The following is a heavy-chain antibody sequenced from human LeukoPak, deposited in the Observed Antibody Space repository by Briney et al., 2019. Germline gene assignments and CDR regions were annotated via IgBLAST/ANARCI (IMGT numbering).Heavy chain of an antibody. CDR2: ISGSGSST. CDR3: AKGAEDYVWGSIGF. V-gene: IGHV3-23*01. D-gene: IGHD3-16*01. J-gene: IGHJ4*02. Sequence: GGSLRLSCAASEFTFSNYPMSWVRQAPGKGLEWVSVISGSGSSTYYADSVKGRFAISRDNSKNMLYVQMNSLRAEDSAVYYCAKGAEDYVWGSIGFWGQGILVTVSS. CDR1: EFTFSNYP.